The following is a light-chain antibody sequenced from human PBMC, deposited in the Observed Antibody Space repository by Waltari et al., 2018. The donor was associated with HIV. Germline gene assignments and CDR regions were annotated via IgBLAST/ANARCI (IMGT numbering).Light chain of an antibody. J-gene: IGLJ2*01. CDR1: RSVLGLSNY. CDR3: TSYTSNDTLL. V-gene: IGLV2-14*01. CDR2: EFI. Sequence: HSALTQPASVSAFPGKSIPISCTGPRSVLGLSNYVSWYQQPPGNVPKCIISEFISRPSGVSNRFSGSKAGNTASLTISGLQPEDEADYYCTSYTSNDTLLFGGGTKVTVL.